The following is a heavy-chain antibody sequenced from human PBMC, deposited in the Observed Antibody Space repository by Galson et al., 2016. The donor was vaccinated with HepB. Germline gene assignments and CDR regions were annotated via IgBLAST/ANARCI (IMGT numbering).Heavy chain of an antibody. Sequence: SLRLSCAASGFTFNSYGMHWVRQAPGKGLEWISAIRGSGGVTHYADSVRGRFTISRDHSKRTLFLHMSSLTVEDTAVYYCAKDILEVPAALPFDSWGQGTLVIVSS. CDR1: GFTFNSYG. J-gene: IGHJ4*02. V-gene: IGHV3-23*01. D-gene: IGHD2-2*01. CDR2: IRGSGGVT. CDR3: AKDILEVPAALPFDS.